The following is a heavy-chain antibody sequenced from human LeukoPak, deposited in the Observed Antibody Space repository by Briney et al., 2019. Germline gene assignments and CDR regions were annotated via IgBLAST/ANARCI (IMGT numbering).Heavy chain of an antibody. V-gene: IGHV4-34*01. Sequence: SSETLSLTCAVYGGSFSGYYWSWIRQPPGKGLEWIGEINHSGSTNYNPSLKSRVTISVDTSKNQFSLKLSSVTAADTAVYYCARRYCSSTSCLRKFPVGYFDYWGQGTLVTVSS. CDR1: GGSFSGYY. CDR2: INHSGST. J-gene: IGHJ4*02. D-gene: IGHD2-2*01. CDR3: ARRYCSSTSCLRKFPVGYFDY.